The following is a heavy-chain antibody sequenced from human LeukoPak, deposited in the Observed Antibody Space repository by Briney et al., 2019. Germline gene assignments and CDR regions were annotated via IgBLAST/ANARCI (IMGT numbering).Heavy chain of an antibody. CDR1: GFTFSSYG. Sequence: GGSLRLSCAASGFTFSSYGMHWVRQAPGKGLEWVAVISYDGSNKYYADSVKGRFTISRDNSKNTLYLQMNSLRAEDTAVYYCAKQAAGTGQWYSLHFDHWGQGTLVTVSA. D-gene: IGHD1-26*01. CDR2: ISYDGSNK. CDR3: AKQAAGTGQWYSLHFDH. V-gene: IGHV3-30*18. J-gene: IGHJ4*02.